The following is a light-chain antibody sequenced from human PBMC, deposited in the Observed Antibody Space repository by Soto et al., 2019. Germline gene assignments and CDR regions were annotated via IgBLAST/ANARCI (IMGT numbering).Light chain of an antibody. CDR2: GAS. CDR3: QQYNNWPPT. V-gene: IGKV3-20*01. J-gene: IGKJ1*01. CDR1: QSVSSSY. Sequence: EIVLTQSPDTLSLSPGERATLSCRASQSVSSSYLAWYQQRPGQAPRLLIYGASSRATGIPDRFSGSGSGTEFTLTISSLQSEDFAVYYCQQYNNWPPTFGQGTKVDIK.